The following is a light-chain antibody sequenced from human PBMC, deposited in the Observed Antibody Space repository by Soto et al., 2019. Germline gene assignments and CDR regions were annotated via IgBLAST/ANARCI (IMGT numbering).Light chain of an antibody. Sequence: EIVLPQSPRTLSLSPGASATLSCRASQSVGSDYVAWYQHRPGQAPRLLFSGIFRRATGIPDRFSGSGSGTDFTLTINRLEPEDFAVYYCKQFGSSPRTVGKGTKVDIK. CDR2: GIF. CDR3: KQFGSSPRT. V-gene: IGKV3-20*01. J-gene: IGKJ1*01. CDR1: QSVGSDY.